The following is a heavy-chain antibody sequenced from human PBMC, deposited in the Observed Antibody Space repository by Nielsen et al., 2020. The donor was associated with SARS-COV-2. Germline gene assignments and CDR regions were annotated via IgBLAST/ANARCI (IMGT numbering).Heavy chain of an antibody. CDR2: INWNGGST. J-gene: IGHJ4*02. D-gene: IGHD5-24*01. CDR3: AKDRVSGDGYYEIDY. CDR1: GFTFDDYG. Sequence: GESLKISCAASGFTFDDYGMSWVRQAPGKGLEWVSGINWNGGSTGYADSVKGRFTISRDNSENKLFLQMNSLRVEDTAVYYCAKDRVSGDGYYEIDYWGQGTLVTVSA. V-gene: IGHV3-20*04.